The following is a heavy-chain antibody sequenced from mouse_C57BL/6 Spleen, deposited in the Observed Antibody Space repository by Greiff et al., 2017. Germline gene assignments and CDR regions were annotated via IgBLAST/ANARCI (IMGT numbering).Heavy chain of an antibody. Sequence: QVQLQQSGPELVKPGASVKISCKASGYAFSSSWMNWVKQRPGKGLEWIGRIYPGDGDTNYNGKFKGKATLTADKSSSTAYMQLSSLTSEDSAVYFCARRRNYYYAMDYWGQGTSVTVSS. CDR2: IYPGDGDT. J-gene: IGHJ4*01. CDR1: GYAFSSSW. CDR3: ARRRNYYYAMDY. V-gene: IGHV1-82*01.